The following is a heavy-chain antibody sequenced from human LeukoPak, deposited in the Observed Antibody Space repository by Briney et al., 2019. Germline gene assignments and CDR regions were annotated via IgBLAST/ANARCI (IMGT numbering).Heavy chain of an antibody. CDR2: ISSSSSFI. CDR1: GFTFSSYS. J-gene: IGHJ4*02. CDR3: AKDRTVAGTLTDY. Sequence: GGSLRLSCAASGFTFSSYSMNWVRQAPGKGLEWVSYISSSSSFIYYADSVKGRFTISRDNAKNSLYLQMNSLRAEDTAVYYCAKDRTVAGTLTDYWGQGTLVTVSS. V-gene: IGHV3-48*01. D-gene: IGHD6-19*01.